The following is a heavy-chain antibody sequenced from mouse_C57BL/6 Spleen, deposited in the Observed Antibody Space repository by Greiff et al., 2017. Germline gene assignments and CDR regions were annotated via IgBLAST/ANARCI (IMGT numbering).Heavy chain of an antibody. CDR3: ARSNDYGGSYAIGY. CDR2: IYPGDGDT. CDR1: GYAFSSSW. Sequence: QVQLQQSGPELVKPGASVKISCKASGYAFSSSWMNWVKQRPGKGLEWIGRIYPGDGDTNYNGKFKGKATLTADKSSSTAYMQLSSLTSEDSAVYFGARSNDYGGSYAIGYWGQGTSVTVSS. J-gene: IGHJ4*01. D-gene: IGHD1-1*01. V-gene: IGHV1-82*01.